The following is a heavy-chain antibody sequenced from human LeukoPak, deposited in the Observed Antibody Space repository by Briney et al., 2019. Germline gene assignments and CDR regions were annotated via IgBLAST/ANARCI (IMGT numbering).Heavy chain of an antibody. CDR2: ISCSSSYI. V-gene: IGHV3-21*01. CDR3: ARGNSWSGSPPDY. J-gene: IGHJ4*02. Sequence: GGSLRLSFAASGFTFSSYSMNWVRQAQGKGLEWASSISCSSSYIYYADSVKGRFTISRDNAKNSLYLQMNSLRAEDTAVYYCARGNSWSGSPPDYWGQGTLVTVSS. CDR1: GFTFSSYS. D-gene: IGHD3-3*01.